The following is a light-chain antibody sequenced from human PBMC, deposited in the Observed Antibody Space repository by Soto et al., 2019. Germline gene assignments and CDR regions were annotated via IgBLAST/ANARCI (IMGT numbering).Light chain of an antibody. CDR1: QGISHS. J-gene: IGKJ1*01. V-gene: IGKV1-27*01. Sequence: DIQMTQSPSSLSASGGDRVTITCRASQGISHSLAWYQQKPGKVPKLLIYEASNLQSGVPSRFRGGGSGTEFTLTISSLQPEDVATYYCQNFDSAPQTFGQGTKVEIK. CDR2: EAS. CDR3: QNFDSAPQT.